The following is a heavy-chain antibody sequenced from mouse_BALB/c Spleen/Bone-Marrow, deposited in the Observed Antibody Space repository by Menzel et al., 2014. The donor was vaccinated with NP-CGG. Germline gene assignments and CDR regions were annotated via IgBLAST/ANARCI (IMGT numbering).Heavy chain of an antibody. Sequence: EVKLQESGADLVKPGASVKLSCTASPFNIKDSYIHWVKQRPEQGLEWTGRIDPATGHTKYDPKFQDKATITADTSSNTAYLQLSSLTSEDTAVYYCARWGVYYDYDPSPYWGQGTLVTVSA. D-gene: IGHD2-4*01. CDR2: IDPATGHT. CDR3: ARWGVYYDYDPSPY. J-gene: IGHJ3*01. V-gene: IGHV14-3*02. CDR1: PFNIKDSY.